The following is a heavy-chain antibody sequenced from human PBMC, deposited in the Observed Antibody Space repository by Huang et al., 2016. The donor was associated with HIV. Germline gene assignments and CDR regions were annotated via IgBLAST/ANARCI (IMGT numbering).Heavy chain of an antibody. J-gene: IGHJ5*02. V-gene: IGHV1-69*01. CDR1: GGTFSSCG. D-gene: IGHD6-13*01. CDR2: IIPIFGTP. Sequence: QVQLVQSGAEVKKPGTSVKVSCRASGGTFSSCGLSWVRQAPGQGLEWMGGIIPIFGTPNYAQKFQGRVTSTADESTSTAYMELSSLRSEDTAVYYCARWEAAADNNWFDPWGQGTLVTVSS. CDR3: ARWEAAADNNWFDP.